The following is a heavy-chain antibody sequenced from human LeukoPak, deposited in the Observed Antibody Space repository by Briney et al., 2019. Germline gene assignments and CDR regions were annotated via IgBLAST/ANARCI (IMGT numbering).Heavy chain of an antibody. CDR2: ISSSSSYI. CDR1: GFTFSSYS. V-gene: IGHV3-21*01. Sequence: KPGGSLRLSCAASGFTFSSYSMNWVRQAPGKGLEWVSSISSSSSYIYYADSVKGRFTISRDNAKNSLYLQMNSLRAEDTAVYYCARGIYWQVVQEGFDYWGQGTLVTVSS. D-gene: IGHD6-13*01. J-gene: IGHJ4*02. CDR3: ARGIYWQVVQEGFDY.